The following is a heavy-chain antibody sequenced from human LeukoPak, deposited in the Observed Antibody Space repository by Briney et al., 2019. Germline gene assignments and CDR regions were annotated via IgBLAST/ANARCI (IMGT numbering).Heavy chain of an antibody. V-gene: IGHV3-53*01. Sequence: GGSLRLSCAASGFTVSSNYMTWVRQAPGKGLEWVSVIYSGGTTYYADSVKGRFTISRDNSKNTLHLQMNSLRAEDTAVYYCARVMDYGLYYFDYWGQGTLVTVSS. CDR3: ARVMDYGLYYFDY. CDR1: GFTVSSNY. CDR2: IYSGGTT. D-gene: IGHD4-17*01. J-gene: IGHJ4*02.